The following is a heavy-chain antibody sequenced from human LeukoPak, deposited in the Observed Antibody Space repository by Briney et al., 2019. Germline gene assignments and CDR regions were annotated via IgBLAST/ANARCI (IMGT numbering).Heavy chain of an antibody. J-gene: IGHJ5*02. V-gene: IGHV4-39*01. CDR2: IYYSGST. Sequence: PSETLSLTCTVSGGSISSSSYYWGWIRQPPGKGLEWIGSIYYSGSTYYNPSLKSRVTISVDTSKNQFSLKLSSVTAADTAVYYCARQGITIFGPFDPWGQGTLDTVSS. CDR3: ARQGITIFGPFDP. CDR1: GGSISSSSYY. D-gene: IGHD3-3*01.